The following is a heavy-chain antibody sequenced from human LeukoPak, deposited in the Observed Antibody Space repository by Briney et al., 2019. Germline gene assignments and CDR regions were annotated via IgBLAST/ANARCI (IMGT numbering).Heavy chain of an antibody. CDR3: AKMLRLGELSLDY. D-gene: IGHD3-16*02. J-gene: IGHJ4*02. Sequence: GGSLRLSCAASGFTFSSYGMHWVRQAPGKGLEWVAFIRYDGSNKYYADSVKGRFTISRDNSKNTLYLQMNSLRAEDTAVYYCAKMLRLGELSLDYWGQGTLVTVSS. CDR2: IRYDGSNK. CDR1: GFTFSSYG. V-gene: IGHV3-30*02.